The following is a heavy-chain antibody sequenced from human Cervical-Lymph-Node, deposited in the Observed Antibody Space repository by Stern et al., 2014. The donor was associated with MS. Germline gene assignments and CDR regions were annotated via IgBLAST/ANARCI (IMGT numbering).Heavy chain of an antibody. D-gene: IGHD6-13*01. J-gene: IGHJ5*02. CDR2: IYWADDK. CDR1: GFSLSTSGVG. CDR3: AHRQYSSSWYDYNWFDP. Sequence: ESGPTLVKPTQTLTLTCTFSGFSLSTSGVGVGWIRQPPGKALEWLALIYWADDKRYSPSLKSRLTITKDTTNNQVVITMTNMDPVDTATYYCAHRQYSSSWYDYNWFDPWGQGTLVTVSS. V-gene: IGHV2-5*02.